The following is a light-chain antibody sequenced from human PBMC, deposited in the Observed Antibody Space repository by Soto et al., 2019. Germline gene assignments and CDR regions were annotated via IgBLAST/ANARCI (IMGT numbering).Light chain of an antibody. CDR3: QQYDKFPFT. Sequence: DLRLTPSPSSLYASVGDRVTITCPASPDIKSNLNWFEQNSGTAPRLLVYDASNLETGVTSRFSGSGSGSDFTFTIRSLQPEDTATYFCQQYDKFPFTFRPGTKVDI. V-gene: IGKV1-33*01. CDR2: DAS. CDR1: PDIKSN. J-gene: IGKJ3*01.